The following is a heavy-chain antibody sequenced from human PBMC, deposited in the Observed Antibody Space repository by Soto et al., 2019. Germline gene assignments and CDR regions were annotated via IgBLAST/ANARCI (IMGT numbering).Heavy chain of an antibody. CDR2: LYHSGST. CDR3: ARTYGSGNWFDP. D-gene: IGHD3-10*01. Sequence: PSETLSLTCTVSGGSISSSYWSWIRQPPGKGLEWIGYLYHSGSTNYNPSLRSRVSISVDTSKNQFSLTLSSVTAADTAVYYCARTYGSGNWFDPWGQGTLVTAPQ. V-gene: IGHV4-59*01. CDR1: GGSISSSY. J-gene: IGHJ5*02.